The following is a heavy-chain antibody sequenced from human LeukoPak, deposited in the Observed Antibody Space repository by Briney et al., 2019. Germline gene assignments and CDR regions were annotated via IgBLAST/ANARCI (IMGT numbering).Heavy chain of an antibody. CDR2: IYYSGST. CDR1: GGSISSSSYY. Sequence: SETLSLTCTVSGGSISSSSYYWGWIRQPPGKGLEWIGSIYYSGSTYYNPSLKSRVTISVDTSKNQFSLKLSSVTAADTAVYYCARDQKWLVLFDYWGQGTLVTVSS. CDR3: ARDQKWLVLFDY. V-gene: IGHV4-39*07. J-gene: IGHJ4*02. D-gene: IGHD6-19*01.